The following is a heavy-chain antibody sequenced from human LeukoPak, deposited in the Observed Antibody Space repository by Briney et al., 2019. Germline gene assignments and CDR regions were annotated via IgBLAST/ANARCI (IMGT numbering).Heavy chain of an antibody. D-gene: IGHD3-10*01. Sequence: GGSLRLSCAASGFTFGSYAMAWVRQAPGKGLGFVSSICSSVSGGGAITYYADSVKGRLTISRDNSKNTVYLQMNSLRAEDTAVYYCAKYQGWIRGVMNAFDVWGQGTMVIVSA. CDR2: ICSSVSGGGAIT. J-gene: IGHJ3*01. V-gene: IGHV3-23*01. CDR3: AKYQGWIRGVMNAFDV. CDR1: GFTFGSYA.